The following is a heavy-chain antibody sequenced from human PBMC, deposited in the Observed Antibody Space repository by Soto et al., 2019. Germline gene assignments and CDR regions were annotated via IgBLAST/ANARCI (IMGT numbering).Heavy chain of an antibody. D-gene: IGHD1-1*01. CDR1: GGTFSSYT. J-gene: IGHJ3*02. CDR3: ARDLSRYNWNDDADAFDI. CDR2: IIPILGIA. Sequence: QVQLVQSGAEVKKPGSSVKVSCKASGGTFSSYTISWVRQAPGQGLEWMGRIIPILGIANYAQKFQGRVTITEDKSTSTAYMELSSLRSEDTAVYYCARDLSRYNWNDDADAFDIWGQGTMVTVAS. V-gene: IGHV1-69*08.